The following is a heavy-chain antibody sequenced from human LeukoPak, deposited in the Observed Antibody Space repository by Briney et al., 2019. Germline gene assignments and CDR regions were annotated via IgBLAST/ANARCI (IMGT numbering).Heavy chain of an antibody. D-gene: IGHD1-26*01. Sequence: ASAKVSCKVSGYTLTELSMHWVRQAPGKGLEWMGGFDPEDGETIYAQKFQGRVTMTEDTSTDTAYMELSSLRSEDTAVYYCATKSIVGATWWIFGYWGQGTLVTVSS. CDR1: GYTLTELS. CDR3: ATKSIVGATWWIFGY. CDR2: FDPEDGET. J-gene: IGHJ4*02. V-gene: IGHV1-24*01.